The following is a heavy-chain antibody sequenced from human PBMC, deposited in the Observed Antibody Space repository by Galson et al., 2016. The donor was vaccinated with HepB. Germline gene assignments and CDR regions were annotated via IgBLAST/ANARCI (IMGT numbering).Heavy chain of an antibody. J-gene: IGHJ6*02. CDR2: ISDSGTNT. V-gene: IGHV3-23*01. CDR3: AKSLLGVTLVSYYYGMDV. Sequence: SLRLSCAASGFTFSNYVMNWVRQAPGKGLEWVSAISDSGTNTYYEDSVKGRFTISRDNSKNTLFLQMNCLRAEDTAVYYSAKSLLGVTLVSYYYGMDVWGQGTTVTVSS. D-gene: IGHD2-21*02. CDR1: GFTFSNYV.